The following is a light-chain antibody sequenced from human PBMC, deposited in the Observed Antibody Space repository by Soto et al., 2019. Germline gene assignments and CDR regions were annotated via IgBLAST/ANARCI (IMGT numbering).Light chain of an antibody. CDR1: QSVSNY. CDR2: DAS. CDR3: QQRSNWPPLT. Sequence: IVLTQSPITLPLSPGQRATLSCRASQSVSNYLAWYQQKPGQAPRLVXYDASKRATGIPARFSGSGSATDFSPTISSLEPQDFAVYYCQQRSNWPPLTFGGGTKVDIK. V-gene: IGKV3-11*01. J-gene: IGKJ4*01.